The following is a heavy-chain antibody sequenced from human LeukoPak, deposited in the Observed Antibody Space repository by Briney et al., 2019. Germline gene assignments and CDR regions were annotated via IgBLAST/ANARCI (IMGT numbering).Heavy chain of an antibody. CDR1: GYTFTGYY. J-gene: IGHJ4*02. CDR2: INPNSGGT. Sequence: ASVKVSCKASGYTFTGYYMHWVRQAPGQGLEWMGWINPNSGGTNYAQKFEGRVTMTRDTSISTAYMELSRLRSDDTAVYYCAREGLLSGSYNFDYWGQGTLVTVSS. V-gene: IGHV1-2*02. D-gene: IGHD1-26*01. CDR3: AREGLLSGSYNFDY.